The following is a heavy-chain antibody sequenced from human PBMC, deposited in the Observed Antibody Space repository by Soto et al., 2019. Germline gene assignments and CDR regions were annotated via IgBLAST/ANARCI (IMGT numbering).Heavy chain of an antibody. CDR3: ARGWVAAAGQYYYGMDV. CDR2: INPSGGST. CDR1: GYTFTSYY. V-gene: IGHV1-46*01. D-gene: IGHD6-13*01. J-gene: IGHJ6*02. Sequence: VASVKVSCKASGYTFTSYYMHWVRQAPGQGLEWMGIINPSGGSTSYAQKFQGRVTMTRDTSTSTAYMELSSLRSEDTAVYYCARGWVAAAGQYYYGMDVWGQGTTVTVSS.